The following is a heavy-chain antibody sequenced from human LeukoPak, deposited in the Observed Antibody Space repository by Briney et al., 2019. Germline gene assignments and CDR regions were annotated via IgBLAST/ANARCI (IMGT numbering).Heavy chain of an antibody. CDR2: INPNSGGT. D-gene: IGHD6-19*01. CDR3: ARVDGSSSGWFNKEYFQH. Sequence: ASVKVSCKASGYTFTGYYMHWVRQAPGQGLEWMGRINPNSGGTNYAQKFQGRVTMTRDTSISTAYMVLSRLRSDDTAVYYCARVDGSSSGWFNKEYFQHWGQGTLVTVSS. CDR1: GYTFTGYY. V-gene: IGHV1-2*06. J-gene: IGHJ1*01.